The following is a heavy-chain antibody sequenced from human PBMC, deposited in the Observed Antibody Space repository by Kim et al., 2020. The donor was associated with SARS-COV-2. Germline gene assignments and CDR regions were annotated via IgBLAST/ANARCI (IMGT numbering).Heavy chain of an antibody. CDR2: IQ. D-gene: IGHD4-17*01. Sequence: IQHYADSVKCRFTISRDNSKNMLFLQMNSLRPEDTALFYCAREPSFGDYDYWGQGTLVTVSS. V-gene: IGHV3-30*01. J-gene: IGHJ4*02. CDR3: AREPSFGDYDY.